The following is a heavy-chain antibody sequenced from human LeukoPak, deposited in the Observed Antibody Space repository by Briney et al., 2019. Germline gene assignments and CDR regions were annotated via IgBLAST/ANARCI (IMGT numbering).Heavy chain of an antibody. J-gene: IGHJ4*02. CDR2: ISRNSTYI. CDR3: ASDEGNYFDY. V-gene: IGHV3-21*01. CDR1: GFTFSSYI. Sequence: GGSLRLSCAASGFTFSSYIMNWVRQAPGKGLEWVASISRNSTYIHYADSVKGRFTISRDNARDSLFLQMNSLRAEDTAIYYCASDEGNYFDYWGQGTLVTVSS.